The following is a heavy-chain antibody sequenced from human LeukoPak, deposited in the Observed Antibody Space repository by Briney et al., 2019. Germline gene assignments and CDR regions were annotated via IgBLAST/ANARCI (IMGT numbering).Heavy chain of an antibody. CDR2: INHSGST. V-gene: IGHV4-34*01. Sequence: PSETLSLTCAVYGGSFSGYYWSWIRQPPGKGLEWIGEINHSGSTNYNPSLKSRVTISVDTSKNQFSLKLSSVTAADTAVYYCARVNYGDYVGPYYFDYWSQGTLVTVSS. J-gene: IGHJ4*02. CDR3: ARVNYGDYVGPYYFDY. D-gene: IGHD4-17*01. CDR1: GGSFSGYY.